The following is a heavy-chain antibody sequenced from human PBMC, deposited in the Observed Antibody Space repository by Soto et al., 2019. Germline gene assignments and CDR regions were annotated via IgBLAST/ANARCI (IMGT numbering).Heavy chain of an antibody. CDR1: GFTFSSYG. CDR2: ISYDESNK. Sequence: QVQLVESGGGVVQPGRSLRLSCAASGFTFSSYGMHWVRQAPGNGLEWVAVISYDESNKYYADSVKGRFTISRDNSKNTLYLQMNCLRAEDTAVYYCTKGVVVITSYFQHWGQGTLVIVSS. D-gene: IGHD3-22*01. V-gene: IGHV3-30*18. CDR3: TKGVVVITSYFQH. J-gene: IGHJ1*01.